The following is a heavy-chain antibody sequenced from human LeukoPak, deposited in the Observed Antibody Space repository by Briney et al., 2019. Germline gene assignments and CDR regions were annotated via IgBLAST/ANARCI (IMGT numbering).Heavy chain of an antibody. J-gene: IGHJ5*02. V-gene: IGHV4-59*08. CDR1: GGSISSYY. CDR2: IYYSGST. D-gene: IGHD3-16*02. CDR3: ARHVNYRRWFDP. Sequence: PSETLSLTCTVPGGSISSYYWSSIRQPPGKGLEWIGYIYYSGSTNYKSSLKSRVTISVDTSKNQFSLKLSSVTAADTAVYYCARHVNYRRWFDPWGQGTLVTVSS.